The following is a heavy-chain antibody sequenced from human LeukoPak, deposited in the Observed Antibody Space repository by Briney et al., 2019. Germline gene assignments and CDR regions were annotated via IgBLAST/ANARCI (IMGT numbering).Heavy chain of an antibody. Sequence: SETLSLTCTVSGGSISSYYWGWIRQPPGKGLEWIGSIYYSGSTYYNPSLKSRVTISVDTSKNQFSLKLSSVTAADTAVYYCARVQSRLSWFDPWGQGTLVTVSS. V-gene: IGHV4-39*07. CDR1: GGSISSYY. J-gene: IGHJ5*02. CDR3: ARVQSRLSWFDP. CDR2: IYYSGST.